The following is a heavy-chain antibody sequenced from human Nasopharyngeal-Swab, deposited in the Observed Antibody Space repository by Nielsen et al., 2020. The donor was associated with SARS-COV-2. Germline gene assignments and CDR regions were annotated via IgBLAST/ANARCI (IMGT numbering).Heavy chain of an antibody. CDR3: AKEGRLAVADGEGFDY. D-gene: IGHD6-19*01. CDR2: ISYDGSNK. J-gene: IGHJ4*02. CDR1: GFTFSSYG. V-gene: IGHV3-30*18. Sequence: GGSLRLSCAASGFTFSSYGMHWVRQAPGKGLEWVAVISYDGSNKYYADSVKDRFTISRDNSKNTLYLQMNSLRAEDTAVYYCAKEGRLAVADGEGFDYWGQGTLVTVSS.